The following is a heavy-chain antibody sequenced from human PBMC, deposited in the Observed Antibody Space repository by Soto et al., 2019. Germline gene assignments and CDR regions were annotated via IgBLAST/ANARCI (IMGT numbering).Heavy chain of an antibody. V-gene: IGHV1-18*01. J-gene: IGHJ5*02. CDR1: GYTFTSYG. D-gene: IGHD3-16*02. CDR2: ISAFIGNT. Sequence: ASVKVSCKASGYTFTSYGISWVRQAPGQGLEWMGWISAFIGNTNYAQKFQGRVTMTTDESTSTAYMELSSLRSEDTAVYYCARDWGYDYVWGSYRYTPIGYSGWFDPWGQGTLVTVSS. CDR3: ARDWGYDYVWGSYRYTPIGYSGWFDP.